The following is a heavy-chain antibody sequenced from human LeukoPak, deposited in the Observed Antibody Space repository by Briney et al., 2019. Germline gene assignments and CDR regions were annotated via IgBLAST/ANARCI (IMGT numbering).Heavy chain of an antibody. J-gene: IGHJ3*01. CDR2: IYYSGST. CDR3: ARGTGAYYYL. D-gene: IGHD3-22*01. CDR1: GGSISDYY. Sequence: SQTLSLTSTVSGGSISDYYWSWIRQPHGNGLEWIGYIYYSGSTKYNPYLKSRVTISIDTSKNQFSLKLSSVTAADTALYYCARGTGAYYYLWGQGTMVTVSS. V-gene: IGHV4-59*01.